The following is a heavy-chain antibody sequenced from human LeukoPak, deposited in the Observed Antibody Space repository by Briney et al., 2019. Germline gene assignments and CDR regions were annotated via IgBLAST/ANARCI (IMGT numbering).Heavy chain of an antibody. CDR2: IYYSGST. CDR1: GGSVSSYY. J-gene: IGHJ5*02. Sequence: SETLSLTCTVSGGSVSSYYWSWIRQPPGKGLEWIGYIYYSGSTNYNPSLKSRVTISVDTSKNQFSLKLSSVTAADTAVYYCARVPPYCSSTSCYLSWFDPWGQGTLVTVSS. CDR3: ARVPPYCSSTSCYLSWFDP. D-gene: IGHD2-2*01. V-gene: IGHV4-59*02.